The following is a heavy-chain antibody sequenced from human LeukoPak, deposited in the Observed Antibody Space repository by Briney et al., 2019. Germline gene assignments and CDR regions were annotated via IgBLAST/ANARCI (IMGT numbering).Heavy chain of an antibody. Sequence: SETLSLTCAVYIDSFTNYYWNWIRQTPGKGLEWIGEVNDSGGTNINPSLRSRVILSVDTSKNQFSLKLSSVTAADTAMYYCARDKGIAVAGPDYWGQGTLVTVSS. CDR3: ARDKGIAVAGPDY. CDR1: IDSFTNYY. D-gene: IGHD6-19*01. CDR2: VNDSGGT. V-gene: IGHV4-34*01. J-gene: IGHJ4*02.